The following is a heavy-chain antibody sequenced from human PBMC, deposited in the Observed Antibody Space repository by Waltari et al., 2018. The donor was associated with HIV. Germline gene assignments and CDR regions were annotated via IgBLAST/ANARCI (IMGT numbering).Heavy chain of an antibody. CDR3: ARDMNYYGSGRGWFDP. CDR2: INPKSGGT. D-gene: IGHD3-10*01. J-gene: IGHJ5*02. Sequence: QVQLVQSGAEVKSLGASVTVSCQASGYSFSAYYLHWVRQAPGQGLEWMGWINPKSGGTKYAEKFQGRVTMTRDTSITTVYMELNSLMSDDTAVYYCARDMNYYGSGRGWFDPWGQGTLVTVSS. CDR1: GYSFSAYY. V-gene: IGHV1-2*02.